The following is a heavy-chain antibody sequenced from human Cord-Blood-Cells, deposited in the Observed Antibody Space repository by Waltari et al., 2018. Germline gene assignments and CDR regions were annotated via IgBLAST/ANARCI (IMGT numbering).Heavy chain of an antibody. D-gene: IGHD6-6*01. CDR1: GYTFTGYY. CDR3: ATIFEDSSSSKDY. Sequence: QVQLVQSGAEVKKPGASVKVSCKASGYTFTGYYMHWVRQAPGQGLEWMGWINPNRGGTNYAQKFQGRVTMTRDTSISTAYMELSRLRSDDTAVYYCATIFEDSSSSKDYWGQGTLVTVSS. V-gene: IGHV1-2*02. CDR2: INPNRGGT. J-gene: IGHJ4*02.